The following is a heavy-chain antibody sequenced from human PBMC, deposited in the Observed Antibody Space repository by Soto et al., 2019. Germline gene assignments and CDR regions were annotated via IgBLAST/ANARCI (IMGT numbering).Heavy chain of an antibody. J-gene: IGHJ6*02. CDR2: ISYDGSNK. V-gene: IGHV3-30*18. CDR3: AKGGVYCTNGVCYRVDYYGMDV. Sequence: QVQLMESGGGVVQPGRSLRLSCAASGFTFSSYGMHWVRQAPGKGLEWVAVISYDGSNKYYADSVKGRFTISRDNSKNTLYLQMNSLRAEDTAVYYCAKGGVYCTNGVCYRVDYYGMDVWGQGTTVTVSS. CDR1: GFTFSSYG. D-gene: IGHD2-8*01.